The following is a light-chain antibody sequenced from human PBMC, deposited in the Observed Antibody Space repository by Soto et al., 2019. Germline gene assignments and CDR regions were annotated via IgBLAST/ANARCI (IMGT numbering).Light chain of an antibody. CDR3: QQRSNWPRT. Sequence: EIVLTQSPATLSLSPGERATLSCRTSQSVTRYLAWYQQKPGQAPRLLIYGASTRATGIPARFSGSGSGTDFTLTISSLEPEDFAVYYCQQRSNWPRTFGGGTKVDIK. J-gene: IGKJ4*01. CDR2: GAS. V-gene: IGKV3-11*01. CDR1: QSVTRY.